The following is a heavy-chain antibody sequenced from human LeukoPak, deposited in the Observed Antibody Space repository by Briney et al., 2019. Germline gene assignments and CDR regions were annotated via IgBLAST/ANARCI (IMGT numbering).Heavy chain of an antibody. J-gene: IGHJ4*02. CDR2: IRSKANSYAT. CDR3: TQFGGVIVDDY. CDR1: GFTFSGSA. D-gene: IGHD3-16*02. V-gene: IGHV3-73*01. Sequence: PGGSLRLSCAASGFTFSGSAMHWVRQASGKGLEWVGRIRSKANSYATAYAASVEGRFTISRDDSKNTAYLQMNSLKTEDTAVYYCTQFGGVIVDDYWGQGTLVTVSS.